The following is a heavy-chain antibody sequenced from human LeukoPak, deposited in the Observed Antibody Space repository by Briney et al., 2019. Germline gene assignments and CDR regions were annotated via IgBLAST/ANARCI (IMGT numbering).Heavy chain of an antibody. CDR1: GYSISSGYY. CDR3: ATTLSSTWYYNWFDP. D-gene: IGHD6-13*01. Sequence: SETLSLTCTVSGYSISSGYYWGWIRQPPGKGLEWIGSIYHSGSTYYNPSLKSRVTISVDTSKNQFSLKLSSVTAADTGVFYCATTLSSTWYYNWFDPWGQGTLVTVSS. V-gene: IGHV4-38-2*02. CDR2: IYHSGST. J-gene: IGHJ5*02.